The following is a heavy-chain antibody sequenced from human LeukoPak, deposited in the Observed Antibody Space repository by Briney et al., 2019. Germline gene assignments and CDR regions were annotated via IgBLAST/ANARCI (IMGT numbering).Heavy chain of an antibody. Sequence: SETLSLTCAVYGGSFSGYYWSWIRQPPGKGLEWIGEINHSGSTNYNPSLKSRVTISVDTSKNQFSLKLSSVTAADTAVYYCARTYGQYGYYYYGMDVWGQGTTVTVSS. CDR2: INHSGST. CDR1: GGSFSGYY. J-gene: IGHJ6*02. CDR3: ARTYGQYGYYYYGMDV. D-gene: IGHD3-10*01. V-gene: IGHV4-34*01.